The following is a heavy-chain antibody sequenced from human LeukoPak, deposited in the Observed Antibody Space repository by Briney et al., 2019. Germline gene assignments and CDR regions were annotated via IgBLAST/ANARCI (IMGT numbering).Heavy chain of an antibody. Sequence: AGGSLRLSCAASGFTFSNAYMNWVRQAPGKGLEWVGRIKPKTDGETTEYAAPVKGRFSISRDDSKNMLYLRMNSLKTEDTAVYYCITPLPYSAQGGQGTLVTVSS. D-gene: IGHD2-21*01. CDR1: GFTFSNAY. CDR2: IKPKTDGETT. CDR3: ITPLPYSAQ. J-gene: IGHJ4*02. V-gene: IGHV3-15*07.